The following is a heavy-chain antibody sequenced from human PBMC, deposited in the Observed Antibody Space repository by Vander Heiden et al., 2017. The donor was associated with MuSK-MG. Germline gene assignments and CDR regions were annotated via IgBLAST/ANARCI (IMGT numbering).Heavy chain of an antibody. V-gene: IGHV1-2*02. CDR2: INPHSGDT. CDR3: ARETRSGSLDT. J-gene: IGHJ5*02. CDR1: GYTLGGHY. D-gene: IGHD3-3*01. Sequence: QVHLLQSGAEVKRPGASMTVSCKASGYTLGGHYLHWVRQAPGHGLEWLGWINPHSGDTRFAPTFQGRVTLTRDTSINTAFLDLTGLTYDDTAIDVGARETRSGSLDTWGQGSLVTVSS.